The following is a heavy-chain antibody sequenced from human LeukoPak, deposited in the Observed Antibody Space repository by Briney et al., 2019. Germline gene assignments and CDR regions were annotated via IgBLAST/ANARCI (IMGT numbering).Heavy chain of an antibody. V-gene: IGHV3-30*04. CDR1: GFPFSSYA. D-gene: IGHD2-2*01. CDR2: ITYDGTNK. Sequence: GGSLRLSCAASGFPFSSYAMHWVRQAPGKGLEWVAIITYDGTNKYYADSVKGRFTISRENSKNMLYLQMNSLRGEDTAVYYCARYCSSTSCHTMNSFDYWGQGTLVTVSS. CDR3: ARYCSSTSCHTMNSFDY. J-gene: IGHJ4*02.